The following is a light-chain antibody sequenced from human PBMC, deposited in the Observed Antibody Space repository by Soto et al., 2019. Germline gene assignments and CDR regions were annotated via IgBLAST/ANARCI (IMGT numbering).Light chain of an antibody. V-gene: IGKV1-5*01. CDR3: QQYKSYWT. CDR2: DAS. Sequence: DIQMTQSPSSVSASVGDRVTITCRASQDIGNFLAWYQQTPGKAPKLLIYDASSLESGVPSRFSGSGSGTEFTLTISSLQPDDFATYYCQQYKSYWTFGQGTKVDIK. J-gene: IGKJ1*01. CDR1: QDIGNF.